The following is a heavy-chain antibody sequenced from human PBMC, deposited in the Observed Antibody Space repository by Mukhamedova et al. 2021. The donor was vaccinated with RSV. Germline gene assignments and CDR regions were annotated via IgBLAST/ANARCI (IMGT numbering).Heavy chain of an antibody. D-gene: IGHD4-23*01. Sequence: DINWVRQATGQGLEWMGWMNPNSGNTGYAQKFQGRVTMTRNTSISTAYMELSSLRSEDTAVNYCARVGDYGGTDFDYWGHGTLVT. J-gene: IGHJ4*01. CDR1: D. CDR2: MNPNSGNT. V-gene: IGHV1-8*01. CDR3: ARVGDYGGTDFDY.